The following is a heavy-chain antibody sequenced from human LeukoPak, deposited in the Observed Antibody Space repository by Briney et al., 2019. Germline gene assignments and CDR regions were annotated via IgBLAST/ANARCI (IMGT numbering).Heavy chain of an antibody. CDR1: TFTLSGCE. CDR3: ARDRAFGEGINWFDP. V-gene: IGHV3-48*03. D-gene: IGHD3-10*01. J-gene: IGHJ5*02. CDR2: ISDSGNTF. Sequence: GGSLRLSCSAPTFTLSGCEMNWVTQSPGKGLEWLAYISDSGNTFFYASFVRGRFTISRDNAKNTLYLQMTALRVEDTALYFCARDRAFGEGINWFDPWGQGTLVTVSS.